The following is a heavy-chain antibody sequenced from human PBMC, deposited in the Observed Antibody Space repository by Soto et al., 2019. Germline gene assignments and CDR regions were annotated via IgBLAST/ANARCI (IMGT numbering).Heavy chain of an antibody. CDR1: GFTFSSYA. J-gene: IGHJ4*02. D-gene: IGHD6-19*01. V-gene: IGHV3-30-3*01. Sequence: GGSLRLSCAASGFTFSSYAMHWVRQAPGEGLEWVAVISYDGSNKYYADSVKGRFTISRDNSKNTLYLQMNSLRAEDTAVYYCARDAPFNPAAVAGNFDYWGQGTLGTVSS. CDR2: ISYDGSNK. CDR3: ARDAPFNPAAVAGNFDY.